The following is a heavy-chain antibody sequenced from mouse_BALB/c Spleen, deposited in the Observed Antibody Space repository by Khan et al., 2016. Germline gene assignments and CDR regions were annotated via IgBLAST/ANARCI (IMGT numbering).Heavy chain of an antibody. CDR2: IWGDGST. CDR1: GFSIIAYG. CDR3: ARDGWGYYAMDY. D-gene: IGHD2-2*01. J-gene: IGHJ4*01. V-gene: IGHV2-6-7*01. Sequence: QVQLKESGPGLVAPSQSLSITCTVSGFSIIAYGVNWVRQPPGKGLEWLGMIWGDGSTDYNSALKSRLNISKDNSTSQVFLIMNSLQTDDTARYYCARDGWGYYAMDYWGQGTSVTVSS.